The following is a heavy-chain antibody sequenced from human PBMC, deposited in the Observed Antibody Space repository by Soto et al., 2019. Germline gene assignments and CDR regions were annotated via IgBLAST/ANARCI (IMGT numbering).Heavy chain of an antibody. D-gene: IGHD3-16*01. Sequence: QVTLKESGPVLVKPTETLTLTCTVSGFSLSNARMGVSWIRQPTGKALEWLAHIFSNDEKSYSTFLKSRLTISKDTSKSQVVLTMTNMDPVDTATYYCARSLMITFGGVVTYAAFDIWGQGTMVTVSS. J-gene: IGHJ3*02. CDR3: ARSLMITFGGVVTYAAFDI. V-gene: IGHV2-26*01. CDR2: IFSNDEK. CDR1: GFSLSNARMG.